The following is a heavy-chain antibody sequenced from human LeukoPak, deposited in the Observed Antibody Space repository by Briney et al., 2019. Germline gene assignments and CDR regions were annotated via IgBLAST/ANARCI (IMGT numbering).Heavy chain of an antibody. V-gene: IGHV3-48*03. J-gene: IGHJ3*02. CDR3: AREAKSRVVVITTSSSKNDAFDI. Sequence: GGSLRLSCAASGFTLSSYEMNWVRQAPGKGLEWISYISSSGSTIYNAESVKGRFTISRDNAKNSLYLQMNSLRAEDTAVYYCAREAKSRVVVITTSSSKNDAFDIWGQGTMVTVSS. D-gene: IGHD3-22*01. CDR2: ISSSGSTI. CDR1: GFTLSSYE.